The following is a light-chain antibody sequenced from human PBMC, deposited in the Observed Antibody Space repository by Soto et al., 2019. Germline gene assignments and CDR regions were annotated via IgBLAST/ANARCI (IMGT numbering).Light chain of an antibody. J-gene: IGLJ3*02. V-gene: IGLV4-69*01. Sequence: QLVLTQSPSASASLGASVKLTCTLSSGHSSYAIAWHQQQPEKGPRYLMKLNSDVSHSKGDRIPDRFSGSSSGAERYLTSSSLQSEDEADYYCQTWGTGPWVFGGGTRLTVL. CDR1: SGHSSYA. CDR2: LNSDVSH. CDR3: QTWGTGPWV.